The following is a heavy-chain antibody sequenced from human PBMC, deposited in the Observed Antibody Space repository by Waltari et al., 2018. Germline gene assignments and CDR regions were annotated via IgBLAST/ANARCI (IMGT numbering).Heavy chain of an antibody. V-gene: IGHV3-9*01. CDR3: AKAPWGSGWYAFDY. Sequence: EVQLVESGGGLVQPGRSLRLSCAASGFTFDDYAMHWVRPAPGKGLEWVSGISWNSGSIGYADSVKGRFTISRDNAKNSLYLQMNSLRAEDTALYYCAKAPWGSGWYAFDYWGQGTLVTVSS. CDR2: ISWNSGSI. D-gene: IGHD6-19*01. CDR1: GFTFDDYA. J-gene: IGHJ4*02.